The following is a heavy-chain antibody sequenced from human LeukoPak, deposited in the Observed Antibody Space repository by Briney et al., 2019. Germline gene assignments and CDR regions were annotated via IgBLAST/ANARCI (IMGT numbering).Heavy chain of an antibody. J-gene: IGHJ3*02. CDR1: GYTFTGYY. CDR3: ARDRVLRYFDWLSKRDAFDI. V-gene: IGHV1-2*02. D-gene: IGHD3-9*01. Sequence: GASVKVSCKASGYTFTGYYMHWVRQAPGQGLEWMGWINPNSGGTNYAQKFQGRVTMNRDTSISPAYMELSRLRSDDTAVYYRARDRVLRYFDWLSKRDAFDIWGQGTMVTVSS. CDR2: INPNSGGT.